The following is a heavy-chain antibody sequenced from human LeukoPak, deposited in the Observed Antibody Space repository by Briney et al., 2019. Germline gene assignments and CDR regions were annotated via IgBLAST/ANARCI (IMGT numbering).Heavy chain of an antibody. CDR3: AREGIVVVTDPYWYFGL. J-gene: IGHJ2*01. CDR1: GFTFSSYW. CDR2: IKQDGSEK. Sequence: GGSLRLSCAASGFTFSSYWMSWVRQAPGKGLEWVANIKQDGSEKFYVDSVKGRFTISRDNAKNSLYLQMNSLRAEDTAVYYCAREGIVVVTDPYWYFGLWGRGTLVTVSS. D-gene: IGHD2-21*02. V-gene: IGHV3-7*05.